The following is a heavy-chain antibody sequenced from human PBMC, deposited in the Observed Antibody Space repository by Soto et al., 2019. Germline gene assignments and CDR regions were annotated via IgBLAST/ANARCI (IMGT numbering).Heavy chain of an antibody. V-gene: IGHV1-69*06. CDR3: AIITMIVVVYAEDYGMDV. Sequence: QVQLVQSGAEVKKPGSSVKVSCKASGGTFSSYAISWVRQAPGQGLEWMGGIIPIFGTANYAQKFQGRVTITADKSTSTAYMELSSLRSEDTDVYYCAIITMIVVVYAEDYGMDVWGQGTTVTVSS. CDR2: IIPIFGTA. J-gene: IGHJ6*02. D-gene: IGHD3-22*01. CDR1: GGTFSSYA.